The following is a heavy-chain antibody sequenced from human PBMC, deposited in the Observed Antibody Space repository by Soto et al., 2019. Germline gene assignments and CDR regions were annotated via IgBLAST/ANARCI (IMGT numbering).Heavy chain of an antibody. Sequence: QVQLVQSGAEVKKPGASVKVSCKASGYTFITYGVSWVRQAPGQGLDWLAWISTYNGNTRYAERLKGRVTMTTDTTTNTAYMELRNLRSDDTAVYYCARGPTDYYDNSANYFLDYWGQGTLVTVSS. CDR3: ARGPTDYYDNSANYFLDY. CDR1: GYTFITYG. V-gene: IGHV1-18*01. J-gene: IGHJ4*02. CDR2: ISTYNGNT. D-gene: IGHD3-22*01.